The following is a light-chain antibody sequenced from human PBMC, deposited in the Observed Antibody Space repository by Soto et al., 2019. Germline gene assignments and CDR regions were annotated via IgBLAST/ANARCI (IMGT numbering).Light chain of an antibody. J-gene: IGKJ1*01. V-gene: IGKV3-20*01. CDR2: GAS. CDR1: QSVSSSY. Sequence: ELVLTQSPGTLSLSPGERATLSYRASQSVSSSYLAWYQQKPGQAPRLLIYGASSRATGIPDRFSGSGSGTDFTLTISRLEPEDFAVYYCQQYGSSPRTFGQGTKVDIK. CDR3: QQYGSSPRT.